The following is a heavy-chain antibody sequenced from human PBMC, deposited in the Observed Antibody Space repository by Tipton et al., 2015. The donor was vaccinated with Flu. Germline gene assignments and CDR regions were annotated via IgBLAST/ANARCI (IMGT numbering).Heavy chain of an antibody. CDR1: GGSIRSSSYY. CDR2: MPYGGST. V-gene: IGHV4-39*07. D-gene: IGHD3-10*01. CDR3: AREKPPFYYTSGDLSGFDP. Sequence: TLSLTCTVSGGSIRSSSYYWGWIHQPPGKGPEWIGSMPYGGSTYYNPSLKSRVTMSVDTSKNQVSLKLTSVTAADTAVYYCAREKPPFYYTSGDLSGFDPWSPGTLVTVSS. J-gene: IGHJ5*02.